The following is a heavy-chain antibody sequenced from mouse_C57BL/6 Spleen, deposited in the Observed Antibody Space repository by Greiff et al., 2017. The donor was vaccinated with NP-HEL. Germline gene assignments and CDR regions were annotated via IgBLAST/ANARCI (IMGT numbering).Heavy chain of an antibody. J-gene: IGHJ3*01. CDR1: GFTFSDYG. Sequence: LVESGGGLVKPGGSLKLSCAASGFTFSDYGMHWVRQAPEKGLEWVAYISSGSSTIYYADTVKGRFTISRDNAKNTLFLQMTSLRSEDTAMYYCARMNGNSWFAYWGQGTLVTVSA. CDR3: ARMNGNSWFAY. CDR2: ISSGSSTI. V-gene: IGHV5-17*01. D-gene: IGHD2-1*01.